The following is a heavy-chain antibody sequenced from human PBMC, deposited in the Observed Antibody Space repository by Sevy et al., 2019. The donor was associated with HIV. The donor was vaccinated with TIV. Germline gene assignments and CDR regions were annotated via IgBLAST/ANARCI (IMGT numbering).Heavy chain of an antibody. Sequence: GSLRLSCTASGFTFSNFGMHWVRQVPGKGLEWVTFIRYDGSDKYYAASVKGRFTISRDDSKNTFYLQMDSLRAEDTAIYYCAKDLAGPGKRYFDYWGQGTLATVSS. CDR2: IRYDGSDK. V-gene: IGHV3-30*02. J-gene: IGHJ4*02. CDR3: AKDLAGPGKRYFDY. CDR1: GFTFSNFG. D-gene: IGHD6-13*01.